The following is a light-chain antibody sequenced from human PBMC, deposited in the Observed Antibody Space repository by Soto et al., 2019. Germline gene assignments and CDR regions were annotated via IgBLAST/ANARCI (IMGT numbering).Light chain of an antibody. CDR2: EES. Sequence: DSHWTKTPSFLSASVGDRVTITCRPSQAVPNNMAWYQQKPGKPPKLLIYEESTLHSGVPSRFSGRKSGTQFTLTIDSLQPEDFALYYCQQYGNSPITFGQVRLLEI. CDR3: QQYGNSPIT. V-gene: IGKV1-9*01. J-gene: IGKJ5*01. CDR1: QAVPNN.